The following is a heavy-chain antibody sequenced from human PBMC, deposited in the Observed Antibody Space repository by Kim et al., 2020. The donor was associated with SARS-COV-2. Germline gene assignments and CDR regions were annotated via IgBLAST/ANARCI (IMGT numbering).Heavy chain of an antibody. J-gene: IGHJ4*02. CDR1: GFTFSSYW. CDR2: IKQDGSEK. V-gene: IGHV3-7*01. CDR3: ARVKDILTGLLDY. D-gene: IGHD3-9*01. Sequence: GGSLRLSCAASGFTFSSYWMSWVRQAPGKGLEWVANIKQDGSEKYYVDSVKGRFTISRDNAKNSLYLQMNSLRAEDTAVYYCARVKDILTGLLDYWGQGTLVTVSS.